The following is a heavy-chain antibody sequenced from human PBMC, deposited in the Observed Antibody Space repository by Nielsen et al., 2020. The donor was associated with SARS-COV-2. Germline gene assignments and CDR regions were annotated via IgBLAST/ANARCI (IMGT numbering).Heavy chain of an antibody. V-gene: IGHV1-18*01. CDR2: ISGYNGNT. J-gene: IGHJ4*02. Sequence: WVRQAPGQGLEWMGWISGYNGNTNYAQKLQGRVSMTTDTSTSKAYMELRSLRSDDTAVYYCARAPLWFGESPYDYWGQGTLVTVSS. D-gene: IGHD3-10*01. CDR3: ARAPLWFGESPYDY.